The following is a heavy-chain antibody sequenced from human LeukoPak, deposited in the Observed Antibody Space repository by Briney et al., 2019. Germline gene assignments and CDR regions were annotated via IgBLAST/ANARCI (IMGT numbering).Heavy chain of an antibody. Sequence: GGSLRLSCAASGFTFSSYEMNWVRQAPGKGLEWISYISSSGSTIYYADSVKGRFTISRDNAKNSLYLQMNSLRAEDTAVYYCARDLFAGGELRIEQQLLGNWFDPWGQGTLVTVSS. V-gene: IGHV3-48*03. CDR1: GFTFSSYE. D-gene: IGHD6-13*01. J-gene: IGHJ5*02. CDR3: ARDLFAGGELRIEQQLLGNWFDP. CDR2: ISSSGSTI.